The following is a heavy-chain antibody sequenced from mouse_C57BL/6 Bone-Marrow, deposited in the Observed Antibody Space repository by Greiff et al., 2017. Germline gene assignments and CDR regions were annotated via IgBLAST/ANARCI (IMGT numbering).Heavy chain of an antibody. D-gene: IGHD2-2*01. CDR1: GFTFSSYA. CDR2: ISDGGSYT. V-gene: IGHV5-4*01. J-gene: IGHJ3*01. Sequence: EVQGVESGGGLVKPGGSLKLSCAASGFTFSSYAMSWVRQTPEKRLEWVATISDGGSYTYYPDNVKGRFTISRDNAKNNLYLQMSHLKSEDTAMYYCARDGNGYFAYWGQGTLVTVSA. CDR3: ARDGNGYFAY.